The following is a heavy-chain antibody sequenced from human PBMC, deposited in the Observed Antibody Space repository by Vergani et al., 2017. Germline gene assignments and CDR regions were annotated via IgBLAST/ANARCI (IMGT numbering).Heavy chain of an antibody. D-gene: IGHD2-15*01. V-gene: IGHV1-69*17. J-gene: IGHJ4*02. CDR2: IIPIFGIA. CDR3: ARRYCSGGSCYSGFDY. Sequence: QVQLVQSGAEVKKPGSSVKVSCKASGGTFSSYAISWVRQAPGQGLEWMGGIIPIFGIANYAQKFQGRVTITADKSTSTAYMELSSLRSEDTAVYYCARRYCSGGSCYSGFDYWGQGTLVTVSS. CDR1: GGTFSSYA.